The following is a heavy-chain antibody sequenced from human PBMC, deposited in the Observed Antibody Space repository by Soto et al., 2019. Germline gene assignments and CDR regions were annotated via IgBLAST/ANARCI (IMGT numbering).Heavy chain of an antibody. CDR2: IIPIFGTA. CDR1: GGTFSSYA. Sequence: QVQLVQSGAEVKKPGSSVKVSCKASGGTFSSYAISWVRQAPGQGLEWMGGIIPIFGTANYAQKFQGRVTITADESTSTAYMELSSLRSEDTAVYYCARDHGGIAAAGPDAYYGMDVWGQGTTVTVSS. CDR3: ARDHGGIAAAGPDAYYGMDV. J-gene: IGHJ6*02. V-gene: IGHV1-69*01. D-gene: IGHD6-13*01.